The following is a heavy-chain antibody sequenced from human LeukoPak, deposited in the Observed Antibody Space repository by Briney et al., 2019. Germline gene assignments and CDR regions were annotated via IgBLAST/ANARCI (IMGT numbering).Heavy chain of an antibody. CDR1: GFTFSSYS. J-gene: IGHJ4*02. CDR2: ISSSSSTI. V-gene: IGHV3-48*02. D-gene: IGHD3-10*01. Sequence: GGFLRLSCAASGFTFSSYSMNWVRQAPGKGLEWVSYISSSSSTIYYADSVKGRFTISRDNAKNSLYLQMNSLRDEDTAVYYCARDLRYGSGSPYYFDYWGQGTLVTVSS. CDR3: ARDLRYGSGSPYYFDY.